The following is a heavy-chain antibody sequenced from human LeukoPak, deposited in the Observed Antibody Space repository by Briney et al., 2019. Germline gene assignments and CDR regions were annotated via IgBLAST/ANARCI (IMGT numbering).Heavy chain of an antibody. J-gene: IGHJ2*01. V-gene: IGHV3-9*01. Sequence: PGRSLRLSCAASGFTFDDYDMHWVRQAPGKGLEWVSGISWNSGSIGYADSVKGRFTISRDNAKNSLYLQMNSLRAEDTALYYCAKGGYYHWYFDLWGRGTLVTVSS. CDR3: AKGGYYHWYFDL. D-gene: IGHD3-22*01. CDR2: ISWNSGSI. CDR1: GFTFDDYD.